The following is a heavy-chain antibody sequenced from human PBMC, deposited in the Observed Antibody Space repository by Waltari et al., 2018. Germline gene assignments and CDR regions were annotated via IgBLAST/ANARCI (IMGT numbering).Heavy chain of an antibody. CDR3: AAYEGVASGGPPDY. J-gene: IGHJ4*02. CDR1: GGSISSYS. D-gene: IGHD3-3*01. V-gene: IGHV4-4*07. CDR2: IYTSGST. Sequence: QVQLQESGPGLVKPSETLSLTCTVSGGSISSYSWSWIRQPAGKGLEWIGRIYTSGSTNYNPSLKSRVTMSVDTSKNQFSLKLSSVTAADTAVYYCAAYEGVASGGPPDYWGQGTLVTVSS.